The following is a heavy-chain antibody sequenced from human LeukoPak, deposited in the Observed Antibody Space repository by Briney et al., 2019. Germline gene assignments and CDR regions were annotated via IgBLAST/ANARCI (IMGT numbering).Heavy chain of an antibody. Sequence: GRSLRLSCTASGFTFGDYAMSWVGQAPGKGLEWVGFIRSKAYGGTTEYAASVKGRFTISRDDSKSIAYLQMNSLKTEDTAVFYCTRDSSGPYGLDMCGQRTMVTVSS. D-gene: IGHD6-19*01. J-gene: IGHJ3*02. CDR3: TRDSSGPYGLDM. V-gene: IGHV3-49*04. CDR1: GFTFGDYA. CDR2: IRSKAYGGTT.